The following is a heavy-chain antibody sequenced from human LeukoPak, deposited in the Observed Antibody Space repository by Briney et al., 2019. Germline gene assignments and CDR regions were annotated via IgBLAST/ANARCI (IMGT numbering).Heavy chain of an antibody. J-gene: IGHJ4*02. V-gene: IGHV5-51*01. D-gene: IGHD6-19*01. CDR3: VRHEGSISGWPFDY. Sequence: GESLKISCMGSGYIFTSYWIAWVRQMPGKGLEWMGIIYPCDSDTRYSPSFQGQVTFLADKSISTAYLQWSSLKASDTAMYYCVRHEGSISGWPFDYWGQGTLVTVSS. CDR2: IYPCDSDT. CDR1: GYIFTSYW.